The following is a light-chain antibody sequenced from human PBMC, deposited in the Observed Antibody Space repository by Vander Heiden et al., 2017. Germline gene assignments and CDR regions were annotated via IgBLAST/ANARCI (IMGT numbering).Light chain of an antibody. CDR3: QQFNSYPPFT. CDR1: QGISRA. J-gene: IGKJ3*01. V-gene: IGKV1-13*02. CDR2: DAS. Sequence: AIQLTQSPSSLSASVGDRVTITCRASQGISRALAWYQQKPGKAPKLLIYDASSLESGVPSRFSGSGYGTDFTLTISSLQPEDFATYYCQQFNSYPPFTFGHGTKVDIK.